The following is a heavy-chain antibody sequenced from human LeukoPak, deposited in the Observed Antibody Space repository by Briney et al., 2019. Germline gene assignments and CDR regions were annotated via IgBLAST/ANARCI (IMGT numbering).Heavy chain of an antibody. J-gene: IGHJ4*02. V-gene: IGHV3-48*04. CDR1: GFTFSSPS. CDR3: ARGSHSRYALNFDY. Sequence: PGRSLRLSCAASGFTFSSPSMNWVRQAPGKGLEWVSYISSSSSTTKYADPVKGRFTISRDNAKNSLYLQMNGLRAEDTAIYSCARGSHSRYALNFDYWGQGTLVTVSS. D-gene: IGHD6-13*01. CDR2: ISSSSSTT.